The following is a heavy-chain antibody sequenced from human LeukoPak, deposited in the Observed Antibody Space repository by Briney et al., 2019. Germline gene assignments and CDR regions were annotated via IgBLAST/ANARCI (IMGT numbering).Heavy chain of an antibody. Sequence: PSETLSLTCTVSGGSIDSSSYYWGWIRQPPGKGLEWIGSIHYSGSTYYNPSLKSRVTISVDTSKNQFSLNLRSVTAADTAVYYCARPSNPNSSGWYVKFWGQGTLVTVSS. CDR2: IHYSGST. J-gene: IGHJ4*02. CDR1: GGSIDSSSYY. V-gene: IGHV4-39*01. CDR3: ARPSNPNSSGWYVKF. D-gene: IGHD6-19*01.